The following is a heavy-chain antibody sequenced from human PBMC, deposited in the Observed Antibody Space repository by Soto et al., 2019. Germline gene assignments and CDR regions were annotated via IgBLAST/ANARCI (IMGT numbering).Heavy chain of an antibody. CDR2: ISPYSGNT. CDR1: GYIFVNYG. J-gene: IGHJ6*02. CDR3: AMVDNYVTPTPQDV. D-gene: IGHD3-16*01. Sequence: QVQLVQSGDEVRKPGSSVKVSCKASGYIFVNYGIAWVRQAPGQGLEWMGWISPYSGNTHYASKVQGRLTMTTDTAKSTACMDLVGTTSDATAVYYCAMVDNYVTPTPQDVWGQMTTVTVSS. V-gene: IGHV1-18*01.